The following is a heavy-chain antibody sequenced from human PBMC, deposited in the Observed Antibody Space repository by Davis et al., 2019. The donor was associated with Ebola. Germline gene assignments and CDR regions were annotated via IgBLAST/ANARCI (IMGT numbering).Heavy chain of an antibody. J-gene: IGHJ4*02. CDR3: AKGGPYCSSTSCYSGFDY. Sequence: PGGSLRLSCAASGFTFSSYAMSWVRQAPGKGLEWVSAISGSGGSTYYADSVKGRFTISRDNSKNTLYLQMNSLRAEDTAVYYCAKGGPYCSSTSCYSGFDYWGQGTLVTVSS. V-gene: IGHV3-23*01. D-gene: IGHD2-2*02. CDR2: ISGSGGST. CDR1: GFTFSSYA.